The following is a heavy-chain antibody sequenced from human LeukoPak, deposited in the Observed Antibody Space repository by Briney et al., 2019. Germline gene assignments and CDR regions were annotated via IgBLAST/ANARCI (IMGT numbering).Heavy chain of an antibody. CDR3: ARLPARKYRGGDCYLYYFDY. D-gene: IGHD2-21*02. V-gene: IGHV5-51*01. CDR2: IYPGDSDT. J-gene: IGHJ4*02. Sequence: ESLKISCKGSGYSFTSYWIGWVRQMPGKGLEWMGIIYPGDSDTRYSPSFRGQVTISADKSISTAYLQWSSLKASDTAMYYCARLPARKYRGGDCYLYYFDYWGQGTLVTVSS. CDR1: GYSFTSYW.